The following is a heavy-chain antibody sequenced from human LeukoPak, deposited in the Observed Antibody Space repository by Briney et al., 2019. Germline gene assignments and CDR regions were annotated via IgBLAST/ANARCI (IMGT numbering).Heavy chain of an antibody. V-gene: IGHV4-34*01. J-gene: IGHJ4*02. CDR3: AGGLYDILTGYQEYFDY. D-gene: IGHD3-9*01. CDR1: GGSFSGYY. CDR2: INHSGST. Sequence: SETLSLTCAVYGGSFSGYYWSWIRQPPGKGLEWIGEINHSGSTNYNPSLKSRVTISVDTSKNQFSLKLSSVTAADTAVYYCAGGLYDILTGYQEYFDYWGQGNLVTVSS.